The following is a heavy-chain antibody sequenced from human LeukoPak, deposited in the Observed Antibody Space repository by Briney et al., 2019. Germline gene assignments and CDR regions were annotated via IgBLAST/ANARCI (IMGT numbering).Heavy chain of an antibody. CDR1: GFTFSSYA. J-gene: IGHJ4*02. CDR2: ISYDGSNK. V-gene: IGHV3-30*01. D-gene: IGHD1-26*01. Sequence: GRSLRLSCAASGFTFSSYAMHWVRQAPGKALKWVAVISYDGSNKYYADSVKGRFTISRDNSKNTLCLQMNSLRAEDTAVYYCAREGQDSAGAFDYWGQGTLVTVSS. CDR3: AREGQDSAGAFDY.